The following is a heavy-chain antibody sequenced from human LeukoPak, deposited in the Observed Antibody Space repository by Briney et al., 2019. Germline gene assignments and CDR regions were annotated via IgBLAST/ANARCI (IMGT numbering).Heavy chain of an antibody. J-gene: IGHJ4*02. CDR3: ARDRSIASDY. Sequence: PGGSLRLSCAASGFTFSGYWMHWVRQAPGKGLVCVSRINSDGSSTSYADSVKGRFTISRDNAKNTLYLQMNSLRAEDTAVYYCARDRSIASDYWGQGTLVTVSS. D-gene: IGHD6-6*01. CDR2: INSDGSST. CDR1: GFTFSGYW. V-gene: IGHV3-74*01.